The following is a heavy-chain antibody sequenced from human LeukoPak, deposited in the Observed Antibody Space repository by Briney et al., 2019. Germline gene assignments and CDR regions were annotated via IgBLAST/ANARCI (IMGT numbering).Heavy chain of an antibody. Sequence: GGSLRLSCAASGFTFDDYAMHWVRQAPGKGLELVSGISWNSGSIGYADSVKGRFTISRDNAKNSLYLQMNSLRAEDTALYYCAKDNDILTGPPGSFDYWGQGTLVTVSS. CDR3: AKDNDILTGPPGSFDY. CDR1: GFTFDDYA. CDR2: ISWNSGSI. V-gene: IGHV3-9*01. D-gene: IGHD3-9*01. J-gene: IGHJ4*02.